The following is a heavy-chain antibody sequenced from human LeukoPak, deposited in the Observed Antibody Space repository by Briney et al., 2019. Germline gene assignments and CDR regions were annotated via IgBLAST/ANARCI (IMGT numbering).Heavy chain of an antibody. Sequence: PSGALSLTFTVSGGSISSSSYYWGWIRPPPGKGLEWMGKIYYSGSTYYNPSLKSRVTISVDTSKNQFSLKLSSVTAADTAVYYCARASSPARPDYWGQGTLVTVSS. V-gene: IGHV4-39*07. CDR1: GGSISSSSYY. J-gene: IGHJ4*02. CDR2: IYYSGST. D-gene: IGHD6-6*01. CDR3: ARASSPARPDY.